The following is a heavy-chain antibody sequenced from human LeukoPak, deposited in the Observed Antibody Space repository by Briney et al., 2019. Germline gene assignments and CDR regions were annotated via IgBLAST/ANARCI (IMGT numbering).Heavy chain of an antibody. V-gene: IGHV1-8*03. J-gene: IGHJ3*02. CDR1: GGTFSSYA. CDR3: AREERGSDAFDI. Sequence: ASVKVSCKASGGTFSSYAISWVRQATGQGLEWMGWMNPNSGNTGYAQKFQGRVTITRNTSISTAYMELSSLRSEDTAVYYCAREERGSDAFDIWGQGTMVTVSS. D-gene: IGHD1-26*01. CDR2: MNPNSGNT.